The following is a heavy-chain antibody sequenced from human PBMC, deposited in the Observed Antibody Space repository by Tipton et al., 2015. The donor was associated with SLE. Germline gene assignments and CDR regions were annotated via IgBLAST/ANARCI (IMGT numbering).Heavy chain of an antibody. CDR2: IYYSGST. CDR3: ARDRGGWYDFDY. V-gene: IGHV4-39*07. J-gene: IGHJ4*02. Sequence: TLSLTCTVSGGSISSSSYYWGWIRQPPGKGLEWIGSIYYSGSTNYNPSLTSRVTISVDTSKNQFSLKLSSVTAADTAVYYCARDRGGWYDFDYWGQGTLVTVSS. CDR1: GGSISSSSYY. D-gene: IGHD6-19*01.